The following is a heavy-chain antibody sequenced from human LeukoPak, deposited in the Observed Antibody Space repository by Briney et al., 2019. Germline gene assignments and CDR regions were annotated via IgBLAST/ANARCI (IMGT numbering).Heavy chain of an antibody. Sequence: GGSLRLSCAASGFTFSSYGMHWVRQAPGKGLEWVAFIRYDGSNKYYADSVKGRFTISRDNAKNSLYLQMNSLRAEDTAVYYCARRRGTYDAFDIWGQGTMVTVSS. V-gene: IGHV3-30*02. CDR3: ARRRGTYDAFDI. D-gene: IGHD2-15*01. CDR1: GFTFSSYG. CDR2: IRYDGSNK. J-gene: IGHJ3*02.